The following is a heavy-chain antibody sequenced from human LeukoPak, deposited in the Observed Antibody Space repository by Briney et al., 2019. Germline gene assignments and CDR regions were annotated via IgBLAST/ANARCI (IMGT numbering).Heavy chain of an antibody. V-gene: IGHV3-30-3*01. CDR1: GFTLRNYV. CDR3: AREGYYGSGSPPSLYFDY. CDR2: TSSDLNVK. J-gene: IGHJ4*02. Sequence: GGSLRLSCAASGFTLRNYVIHWVRQAPGKGLEWVAVTSSDLNVKLYADSVKGRFTISRDNSRSTLYLQMNSLRPEDTATYYCAREGYYGSGSPPSLYFDYWGQGTLVTVSS. D-gene: IGHD3-10*01.